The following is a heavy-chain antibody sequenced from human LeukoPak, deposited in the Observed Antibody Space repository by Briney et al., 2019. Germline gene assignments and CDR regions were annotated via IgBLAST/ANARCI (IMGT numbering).Heavy chain of an antibody. J-gene: IGHJ4*02. V-gene: IGHV3-15*01. CDR1: GFTFSNAW. D-gene: IGHD6-13*01. Sequence: GGSLRLSRAASGFTFSNAWMSWVRQAPGKGLEWVGRIKSKTDGGTTDYAAPVKGRFTISRDDSKNTLYLQMNSLKTEDTAVYYCTTPRYSSSWYYFDYWGQGTLVTVSS. CDR3: TTPRYSSSWYYFDY. CDR2: IKSKTDGGTT.